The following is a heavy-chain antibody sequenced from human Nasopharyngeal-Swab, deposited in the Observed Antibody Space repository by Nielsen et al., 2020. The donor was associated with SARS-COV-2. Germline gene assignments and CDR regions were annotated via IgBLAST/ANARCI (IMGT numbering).Heavy chain of an antibody. CDR1: GFTFSNYA. CDR3: VRGSYGHYDS. D-gene: IGHD4-17*01. CDR2: ISPTSDYI. Sequence: GESLKISCAASGFTFSNYAMTWVRQAPGKGLEWVSSISPTSDYIYYAESVKGRFTISRDNAKNSLFLQMNSLRAEETAIYYCVRGSYGHYDSWGQGALITVSS. J-gene: IGHJ5*01. V-gene: IGHV3-21*06.